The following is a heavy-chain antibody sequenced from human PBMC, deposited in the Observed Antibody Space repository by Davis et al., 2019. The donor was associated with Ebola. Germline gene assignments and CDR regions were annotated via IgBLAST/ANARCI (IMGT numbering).Heavy chain of an antibody. CDR3: ARTAIRPFFDY. CDR2: INSDGSST. J-gene: IGHJ4*01. CDR1: GFTFSSYW. D-gene: IGHD5-18*01. Sequence: GESLKISCAASGFTFSSYWMHWVRQAPGKGLVWVSRINSDGSSTSYADSVKGRFTISRDNAKNTLYLQMNSLRAEDTAVYYCARTAIRPFFDYWGQGILVTVSS. V-gene: IGHV3-74*01.